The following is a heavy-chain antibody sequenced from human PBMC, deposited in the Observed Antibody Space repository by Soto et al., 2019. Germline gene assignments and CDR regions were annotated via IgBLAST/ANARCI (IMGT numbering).Heavy chain of an antibody. CDR1: GFTFSSYA. CDR2: ISGSGGST. D-gene: IGHD3-10*01. V-gene: IGHV3-23*01. Sequence: GGSLRLSCAASGFTFSSYAMSWVRQAPGKGLEWVSAISGSGGSTYYADSVKGRFTISRDNSKNTLYLQMNSLRAEDTAVYYCAKGYYGSGSYRLNWFDPWGQGTLVTVSS. CDR3: AKGYYGSGSYRLNWFDP. J-gene: IGHJ5*02.